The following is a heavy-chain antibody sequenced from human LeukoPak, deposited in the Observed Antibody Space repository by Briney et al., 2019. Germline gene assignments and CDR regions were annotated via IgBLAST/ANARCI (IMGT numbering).Heavy chain of an antibody. CDR1: GGSISSSSYY. CDR2: IYYSGST. J-gene: IGHJ4*02. D-gene: IGHD6-13*01. V-gene: IGHV4-39*07. CDR3: ARGKYSRTFDY. Sequence: PSETLSLTCTVSGGSISSSSYYWGWIRQPPGKGLEWIGSIYYSGSTYYNPSLKSRVTISVDTSKNQFSLKLSSVTAADTAVYYCARGKYSRTFDYWGQGTLVTVSS.